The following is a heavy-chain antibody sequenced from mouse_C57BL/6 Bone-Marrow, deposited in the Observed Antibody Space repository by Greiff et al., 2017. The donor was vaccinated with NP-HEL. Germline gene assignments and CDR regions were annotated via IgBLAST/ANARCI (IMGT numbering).Heavy chain of an antibody. CDR2: IYPRSGNT. CDR1: GYTFTSYG. Sequence: VQLQQSGAELARPGASVKLSCKASGYTFTSYGISWVKQRTGQGLEWIGEIYPRSGNTYYNEKFKGKATLTADKSSSTAYMGLRSLTSEDSAVYFCARWDYGSSWGFDYWGQGTTLTVSS. V-gene: IGHV1-81*01. J-gene: IGHJ2*01. CDR3: ARWDYGSSWGFDY. D-gene: IGHD1-1*01.